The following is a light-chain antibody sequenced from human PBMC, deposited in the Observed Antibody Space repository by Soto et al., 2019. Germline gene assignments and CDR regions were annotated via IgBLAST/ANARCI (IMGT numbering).Light chain of an antibody. V-gene: IGKV3-20*01. CDR3: QHYGTSSL. CDR1: QSVSDMY. CDR2: AS. J-gene: IGKJ3*01. Sequence: EIVLTQSPGTLSLSPGERATLSCRASQSVSDMYLAWYQQKPGQAPRLLIYASNRATGITDRFSGSGSGTDFTITISRLEPEDFAVYYGQHYGTSSLFGPGTKVEIK.